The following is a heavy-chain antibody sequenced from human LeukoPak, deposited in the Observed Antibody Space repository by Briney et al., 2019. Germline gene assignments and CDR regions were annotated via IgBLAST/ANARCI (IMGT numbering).Heavy chain of an antibody. J-gene: IGHJ4*02. V-gene: IGHV3-74*01. CDR3: AKVTYGSGTYGAFDY. Sequence: PGGSLRLSCAASGFTFSNYWMYWVRQTPGKGLVCVSRINSDGSSTNYADSVKGRFTISRDNSKNTLYLQMNSLRAEDTAVYYCAKVTYGSGTYGAFDYWGQGTLVTVSS. CDR1: GFTFSNYW. CDR2: INSDGSST. D-gene: IGHD3-10*01.